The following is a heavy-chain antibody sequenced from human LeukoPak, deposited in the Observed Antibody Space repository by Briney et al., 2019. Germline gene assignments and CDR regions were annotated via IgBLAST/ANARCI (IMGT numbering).Heavy chain of an antibody. CDR2: ISYDGSNK. V-gene: IGHV3-30*04. Sequence: GRSLRLSCAASGFTFSSYAMHWVRQAPGKGLEWVAVISYDGSNKYYADSVKGRFTISRDNSKNTLYLQMNSLRAEDTAVYYCAREGIAAAGIFDYWGQGALVTVSS. CDR1: GFTFSSYA. CDR3: AREGIAAAGIFDY. J-gene: IGHJ4*02. D-gene: IGHD6-13*01.